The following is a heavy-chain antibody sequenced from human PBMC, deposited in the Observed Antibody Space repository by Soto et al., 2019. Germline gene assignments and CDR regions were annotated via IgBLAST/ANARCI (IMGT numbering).Heavy chain of an antibody. D-gene: IGHD2-2*01. V-gene: IGHV5-51*01. CDR2: IYPGDSDT. J-gene: IGHJ6*03. CDR3: ARHKDCSSTSCDYYYYMDV. Sequence: SETRSGKGRGWKVSRSWRGRERQKNRKGLEWMGIIYPGDSDTRYSPSFQGQVTISADKSISTAYLQWSSLKASDTAMYYCARHKDCSSTSCDYYYYMDVWGKGTTVTVSS. CDR1: GWKVSRSW.